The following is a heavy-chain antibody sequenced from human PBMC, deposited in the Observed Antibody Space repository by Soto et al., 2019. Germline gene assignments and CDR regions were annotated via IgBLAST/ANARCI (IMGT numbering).Heavy chain of an antibody. V-gene: IGHV5-51*01. D-gene: IGHD3-10*01. Sequence: GESLKISCKGSGYTFSTFWIAWVRQMPGKGLEWMGIIYPGDSDTKYSPAFQGQVTISADKSINTAYLQWTSLEASDTAVYYCARKFAPEFFDSWGQGTLVTVSS. J-gene: IGHJ4*02. CDR1: GYTFSTFW. CDR3: ARKFAPEFFDS. CDR2: IYPGDSDT.